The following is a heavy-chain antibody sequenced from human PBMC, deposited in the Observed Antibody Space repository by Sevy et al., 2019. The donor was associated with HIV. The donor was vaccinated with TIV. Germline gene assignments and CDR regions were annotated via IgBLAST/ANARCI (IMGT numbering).Heavy chain of an antibody. D-gene: IGHD3-22*01. J-gene: IGHJ4*02. CDR1: GGSVSTVSYY. V-gene: IGHV4-61*01. CDR3: ARERAYYDTREFDF. CDR2: IYHSGSS. Sequence: SETLSLSCTVSGGSVSTVSYYWTWIRQPPGKGLEWIGYIYHSGSSYYNPSLKSRFTMSLDTSKNQFSLKLTSVPAADTAVYYCARERAYYDTREFDFWGQGTLVTVSS.